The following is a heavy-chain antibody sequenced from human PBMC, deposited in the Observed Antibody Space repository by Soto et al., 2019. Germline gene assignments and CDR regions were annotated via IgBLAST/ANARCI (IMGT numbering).Heavy chain of an antibody. CDR1: GGSLSGYY. CDR3: ARGQEGVVATH. CDR2: IKDGGST. J-gene: IGHJ4*02. V-gene: IGHV4-34*01. D-gene: IGHD5-12*01. Sequence: QVQLQQWGAGLLKPSETLSLTCAVNGGSLSGYYWSWIRQPPGKGLEWIGEIKDGGSTNYSPSLKSRATISSDTYNNQFSLRLNSVTASYTAVYYCARGQEGVVATHWDQGTLVTVSS.